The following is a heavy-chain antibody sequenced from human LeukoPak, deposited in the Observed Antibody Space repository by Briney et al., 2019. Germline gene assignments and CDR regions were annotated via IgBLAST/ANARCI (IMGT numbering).Heavy chain of an antibody. Sequence: EASVKVSCKASGYTFTSYGISWVRQAPGQGLEWMGWISAYNGNTNYAQKLQGRVTMTTDTSTSTAYMELRSLRSDDTAVYYCARDLGVMIGSSGYLIQYFDYWGQGTLVTVSS. CDR1: GYTFTSYG. V-gene: IGHV1-18*01. D-gene: IGHD3-22*01. CDR2: ISAYNGNT. J-gene: IGHJ4*02. CDR3: ARDLGVMIGSSGYLIQYFDY.